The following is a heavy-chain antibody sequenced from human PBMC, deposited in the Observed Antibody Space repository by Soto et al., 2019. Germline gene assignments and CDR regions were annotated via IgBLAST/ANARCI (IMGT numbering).Heavy chain of an antibody. CDR1: GASISNNGYY. D-gene: IGHD5-12*01. CDR3: SRGSGYDRDFDY. CDR2: ISYSGST. V-gene: IGHV4-31*03. Sequence: PSETLSLTCTVSGASISNNGYYWSWIRQHPGKGLEWIGYISYSGSTFYNPSLKSRLTMSLDTSKNQFSLKLNSVTAADTAVYYWSRGSGYDRDFDYWGQGTLVTV. J-gene: IGHJ4*02.